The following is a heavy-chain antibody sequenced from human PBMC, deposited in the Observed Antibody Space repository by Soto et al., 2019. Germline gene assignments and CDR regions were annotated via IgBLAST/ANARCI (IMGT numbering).Heavy chain of an antibody. CDR1: GFMFSTTD. V-gene: IGHV3-23*01. CDR3: VKNSGWSNT. J-gene: IGHJ5*02. Sequence: GGSLRLSCAASGFMFSTTDMSWVRQAPGKGLEWVTTIEGSGAITYYADSVKGRFIISRDNSRNTVYLQMDSLTADDTAVYYCVKNSGWSNTWGQGTLVTVSS. D-gene: IGHD6-19*01. CDR2: IEGSGAIT.